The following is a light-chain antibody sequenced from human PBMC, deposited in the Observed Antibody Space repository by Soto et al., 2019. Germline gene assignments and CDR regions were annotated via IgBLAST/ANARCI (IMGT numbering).Light chain of an antibody. CDR3: QQSYRTTIT. Sequence: DIQLTQSPSSLSASVGDRVTLPCRASHTISSYLNWYLQKPGKAPKXLILAASSLQSGVPSRGSGRGAGTDCTLTISSLQPEDFETDYCQQSYRTTITFGPGTRLEIK. CDR1: HTISSY. J-gene: IGKJ5*01. V-gene: IGKV1-39*01. CDR2: AAS.